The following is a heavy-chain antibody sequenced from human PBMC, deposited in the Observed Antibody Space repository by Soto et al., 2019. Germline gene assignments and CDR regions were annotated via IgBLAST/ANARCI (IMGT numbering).Heavy chain of an antibody. V-gene: IGHV2-5*02. CDR2: IYWDDDK. J-gene: IGHJ4*02. Sequence: QITLKESGPTLAKPTQTLTLTCTFSGFSLSTSGMGVGWIRQPPGKALEWLALIYWDDDKRYSPSLKSRLTITKDTSQNQVVLTMTNMDPVDTATYYCAHYRSTCSFDYWGQGTLVTVSS. D-gene: IGHD6-13*01. CDR1: GFSLSTSGMG. CDR3: AHYRSTCSFDY.